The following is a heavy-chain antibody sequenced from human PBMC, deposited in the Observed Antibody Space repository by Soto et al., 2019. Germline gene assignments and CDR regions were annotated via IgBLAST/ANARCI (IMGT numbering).Heavy chain of an antibody. CDR1: GGSISSGDYY. D-gene: IGHD6-13*01. J-gene: IGHJ4*02. V-gene: IGHV4-30-4*01. CDR2: IYYSGST. Sequence: QVQLQESGPGLVKPSQPLSLTCTVSGGSISSGDYYWSWIRQPPGKGLEWIGYIYYSGSTYYNPSLKSRVTKSVDTSKNQYSLKLSSVTAADTAVYYCARVPSSWYYFDYWGQGTLVTVAS. CDR3: ARVPSSWYYFDY.